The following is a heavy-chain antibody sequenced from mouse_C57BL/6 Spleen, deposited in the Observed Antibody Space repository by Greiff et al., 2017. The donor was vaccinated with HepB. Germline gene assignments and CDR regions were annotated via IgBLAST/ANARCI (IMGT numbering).Heavy chain of an antibody. J-gene: IGHJ3*01. D-gene: IGHD1-1*01. Sequence: QVQLKQSGPGLVQPSQCLSITCTVSGFSFTSYGVHWVRQSPGKGLEWLGVIWRGGSTDYNAAFMSRLSITKDNSKSHVFFKMNSLQADDTAIYYCAKSDYYGSSPFAYWGQGTLVTVSA. V-gene: IGHV2-5*01. CDR2: IWRGGST. CDR1: GFSFTSYG. CDR3: AKSDYYGSSPFAY.